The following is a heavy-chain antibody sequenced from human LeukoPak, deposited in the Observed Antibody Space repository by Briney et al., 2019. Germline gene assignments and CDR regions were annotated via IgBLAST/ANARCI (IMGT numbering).Heavy chain of an antibody. D-gene: IGHD4-11*01. CDR1: GGSFSGYY. Sequence: SETLSLTCAVYGGSFSGYYWTWIRQPPGKGLEWIGEINHSGSTDYNPSLKSRGTISVDTSKNQFSLKLSSVTAADAAVYYCARRSYRLQGLYCYYYMDVWGKGTPVTVSS. CDR2: INHSGST. CDR3: ARRSYRLQGLYCYYYMDV. V-gene: IGHV4-34*01. J-gene: IGHJ6*03.